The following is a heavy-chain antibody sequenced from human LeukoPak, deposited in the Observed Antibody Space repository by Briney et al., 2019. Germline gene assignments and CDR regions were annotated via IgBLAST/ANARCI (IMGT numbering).Heavy chain of an antibody. V-gene: IGHV4-34*01. J-gene: IGHJ5*02. D-gene: IGHD3-10*01. CDR3: ARLSALWFGELLYNWFDP. CDR1: GGSFSGYY. Sequence: SETLSLTCAVYGGSFSGYYWSWIRQPPGKGLEWIGEINHSGSTNYNPSLKSRVTISVDTSKNQFSLKLSSVTAADTAVYYCARLSALWFGELLYNWFDPWGQGTLVTVSS. CDR2: INHSGST.